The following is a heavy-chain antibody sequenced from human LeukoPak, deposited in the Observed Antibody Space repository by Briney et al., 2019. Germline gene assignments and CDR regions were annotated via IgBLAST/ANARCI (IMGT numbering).Heavy chain of an antibody. CDR3: ASSVATAVAFDY. CDR2: LNPTGGST. D-gene: IGHD6-13*01. Sequence: GASVRVSCKASGKIFDNYYLHWVRQAPGQGLEWMGTLNPTGGSTDYAEKFQGRVTMTRDTSTRTVYMELSNLRSEDTAVYYCASSVATAVAFDYWGQGILVTVSS. J-gene: IGHJ4*02. V-gene: IGHV1-46*02. CDR1: GKIFDNYY.